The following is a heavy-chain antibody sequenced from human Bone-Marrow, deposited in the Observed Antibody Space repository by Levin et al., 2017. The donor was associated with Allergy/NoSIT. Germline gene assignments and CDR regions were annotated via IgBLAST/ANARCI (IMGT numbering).Heavy chain of an antibody. D-gene: IGHD6-13*01. CDR2: ISAYNGNT. J-gene: IGHJ6*02. CDR1: GYTFTSYG. Sequence: GESLKISCKASGYTFTSYGISWVRQAPGQGLEWMGWISAYNGNTNYAQKLQGRVTMTTDTSTSTAYMELRSLRSDDTAVYYCARDLPAGQQIYSYGMDVWGQGTTVTVSS. CDR3: ARDLPAGQQIYSYGMDV. V-gene: IGHV1-18*01.